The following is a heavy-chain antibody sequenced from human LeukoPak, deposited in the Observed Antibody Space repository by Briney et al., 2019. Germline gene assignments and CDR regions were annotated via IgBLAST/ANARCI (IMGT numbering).Heavy chain of an antibody. Sequence: PGGSLRLSCATYGFTFNSYAMSWVRQAPGKGLEWVSGLSGSGGDTDYADSVKGRFTISRDNSRNTLYLQMNSLRSEDTALYYCTRDAMATVTYFDYWGQGSLVTVSS. CDR3: TRDAMATVTYFDY. CDR1: GFTFNSYA. D-gene: IGHD4-17*01. CDR2: LSGSGGDT. J-gene: IGHJ4*02. V-gene: IGHV3-23*01.